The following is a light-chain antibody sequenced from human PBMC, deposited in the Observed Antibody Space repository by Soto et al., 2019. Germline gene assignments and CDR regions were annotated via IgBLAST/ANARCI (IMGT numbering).Light chain of an antibody. Sequence: QSALTQPASVSGSPGQSITISCTGTSSDVGSYNLVSWYQQHPGKAPKLMIYEGSKRPSGVSNRFSGSKSGNTASLAISGLMDEDEADYYRCSYAGSSRVFGGGTKLTVL. CDR2: EGS. V-gene: IGLV2-23*01. CDR3: CSYAGSSRV. J-gene: IGLJ3*02. CDR1: SSDVGSYNL.